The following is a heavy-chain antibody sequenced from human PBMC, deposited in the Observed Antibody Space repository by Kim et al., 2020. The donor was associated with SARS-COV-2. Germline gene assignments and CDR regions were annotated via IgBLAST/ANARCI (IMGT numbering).Heavy chain of an antibody. J-gene: IGHJ6*02. CDR2: IYHSGST. Sequence: SETLSLTCAVSGGSISSSNWWSWVRQPPGKGLEWIGEIYHSGSTNYNPSLKSRVTISVDKSKNQFSLKLSSVTAADTAVYHCARDPGYCSGGSCRYYYYGMDVWGQGTTVTVSS. V-gene: IGHV4-4*02. D-gene: IGHD2-15*01. CDR1: GGSISSSNW. CDR3: ARDPGYCSGGSCRYYYYGMDV.